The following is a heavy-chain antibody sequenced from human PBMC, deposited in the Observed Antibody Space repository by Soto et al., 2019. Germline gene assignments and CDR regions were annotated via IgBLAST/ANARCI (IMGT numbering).Heavy chain of an antibody. CDR3: ARDMREALSGWHGVDY. Sequence: QVQLVQSGAEVKKPGASVKVSCKAFGYAFTSYYIHWVRQAPGQGLEWMGIVNPSSGVTGYTEKFHGRVTMTSDTSTSTVYMELTSLRSEDTAVYYCARDMREALSGWHGVDYWGQGTLVTVSS. CDR2: VNPSSGVT. J-gene: IGHJ4*02. V-gene: IGHV1-46*01. CDR1: GYAFTSYY. D-gene: IGHD6-19*01.